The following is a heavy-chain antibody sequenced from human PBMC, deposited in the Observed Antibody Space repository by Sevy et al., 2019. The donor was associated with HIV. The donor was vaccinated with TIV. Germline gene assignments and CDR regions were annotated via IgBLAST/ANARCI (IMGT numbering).Heavy chain of an antibody. J-gene: IGHJ6*02. V-gene: IGHV3-30-3*01. Sequence: GGSLRLSCAASGFTFSSYAMHWVRQAPGKGLEWVAVISYDGSNKYYAESVKGRFTISRDNSKNTLYLQMNSLRAEDTAVYYCAREYHGRYYGMDVWGQGTTVTAS. CDR2: ISYDGSNK. CDR1: GFTFSSYA. CDR3: AREYHGRYYGMDV. D-gene: IGHD2-2*01.